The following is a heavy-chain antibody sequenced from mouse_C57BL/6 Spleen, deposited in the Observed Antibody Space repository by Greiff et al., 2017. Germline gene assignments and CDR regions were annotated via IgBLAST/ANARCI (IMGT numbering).Heavy chain of an antibody. J-gene: IGHJ4*01. V-gene: IGHV14-3*01. D-gene: IGHD1-1*01. CDR3: ASIRFYYGPNSYAMDY. CDR2: IDPANGNT. CDR1: GFNIKNTY. Sequence: EVQLQQSVAELVRPGASVKLSCTASGFNIKNTYMHWVKQRPEQGLEWIGRIDPANGNTKYAPKFQGKATITADTSSNTAYLQLSSLTSEDTAIYYCASIRFYYGPNSYAMDYWGQGTSVTVSS.